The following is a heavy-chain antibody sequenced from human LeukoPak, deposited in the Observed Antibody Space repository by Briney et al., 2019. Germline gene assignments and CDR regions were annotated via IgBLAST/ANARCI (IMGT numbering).Heavy chain of an antibody. Sequence: GASVKVSCKASGYTFTSYYMHWVRQAPGQGLEWMGIINPCGGSTSYAQKFQGRVTMTRDTSTSTVYMELSSLRSEDTAVYYCARGTGYCSSTSCHPFDYWGQGTLVTVSS. J-gene: IGHJ4*02. CDR2: INPCGGST. D-gene: IGHD2-2*03. V-gene: IGHV1-46*01. CDR3: ARGTGYCSSTSCHPFDY. CDR1: GYTFTSYY.